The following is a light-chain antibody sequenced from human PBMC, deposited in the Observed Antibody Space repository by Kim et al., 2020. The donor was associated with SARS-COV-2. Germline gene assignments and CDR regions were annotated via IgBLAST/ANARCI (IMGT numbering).Light chain of an antibody. CDR1: SSDVGSYNL. J-gene: IGLJ3*02. V-gene: IGLV2-23*02. Sequence: GQSITLSCTGTSSDVGSYNLVSWYQQHPGKAPKLMIYEVSKRPSVVSNRFSGSKSGNTASLTISGLQAEDEADYYCCSYAGSSTWVFGGGTQLTVL. CDR2: EVS. CDR3: CSYAGSSTWV.